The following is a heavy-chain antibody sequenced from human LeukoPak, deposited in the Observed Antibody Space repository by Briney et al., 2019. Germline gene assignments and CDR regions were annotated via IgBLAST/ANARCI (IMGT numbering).Heavy chain of an antibody. V-gene: IGHV4-39*07. Sequence: SSETLSLTCTVSGGSISSSSYYWGWIRQPPGKGLEWIGEINHSGSTNYNPSLKSRVTISVDRSKNQFSLKLSSVTAADTAVYYCARKSGSYLSPWGQGTLVTVSS. D-gene: IGHD1-26*01. CDR2: INHSGST. CDR3: ARKSGSYLSP. J-gene: IGHJ5*02. CDR1: GGSISSSSYY.